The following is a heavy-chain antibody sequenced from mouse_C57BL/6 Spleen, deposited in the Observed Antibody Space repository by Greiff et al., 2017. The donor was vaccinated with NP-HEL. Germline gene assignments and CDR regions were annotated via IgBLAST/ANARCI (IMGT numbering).Heavy chain of an antibody. Sequence: QVQLKQSGPGLVQPSQSLSITCTVSGFSFTSYGVHWVRQSPGKGLEWLGVIWSGGSTDYNAAFISRLSISKDNSKSKVFFKMNSLQADDTAIYYCARDYSNWFAYWGQGTLVTVSA. CDR1: GFSFTSYG. J-gene: IGHJ3*01. D-gene: IGHD2-5*01. CDR2: IWSGGST. V-gene: IGHV2-2*01. CDR3: ARDYSNWFAY.